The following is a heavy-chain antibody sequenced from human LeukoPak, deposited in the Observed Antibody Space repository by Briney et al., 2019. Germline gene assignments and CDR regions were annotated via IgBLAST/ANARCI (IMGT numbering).Heavy chain of an antibody. J-gene: IGHJ4*02. D-gene: IGHD6-6*01. CDR1: GDTFSSYY. CDR2: INPSGDIT. CDR3: ARYSSSSPLDY. V-gene: IGHV1-46*01. Sequence: ASVKVSCKASGDTFSSYYIHWVRQAPGQGLEWMGIINPSGDITTYAQKFQGRVTMTRDTSTSTVDMELSRLRSDDTAVYYCARYSSSSPLDYWGQGTLVTVSS.